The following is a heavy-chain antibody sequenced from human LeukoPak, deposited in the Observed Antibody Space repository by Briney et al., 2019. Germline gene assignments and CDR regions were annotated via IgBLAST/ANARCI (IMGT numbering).Heavy chain of an antibody. CDR3: ARDRTVRGDGTYYYYGMDV. J-gene: IGHJ6*02. D-gene: IGHD1-26*01. CDR1: GGSISNYF. Sequence: SETLSLTCTVSGGSISNYFWSWVRQPPGKGLEWIGYISYSGRTNYNASLKSRVVISVATSRNQFSLRLTSVTAADMAVYYCARDRTVRGDGTYYYYGMDVWGQGTTVTVSS. CDR2: ISYSGRT. V-gene: IGHV4-59*01.